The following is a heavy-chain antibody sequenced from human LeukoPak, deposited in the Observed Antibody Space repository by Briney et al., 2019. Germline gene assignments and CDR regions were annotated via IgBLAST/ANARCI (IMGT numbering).Heavy chain of an antibody. D-gene: IGHD2-21*01. CDR1: GGSISSGGYY. V-gene: IGHV4-31*03. Sequence: SETLSLTCTVSGGSISSGGYYWSWIRQHPGKGLEWIGYIYYSGSTYYNPSLKSRVTISVDTSKNQFSLKLSSVTAADTAVYYCARQSRGLLVGIFDYWGQGTLVTVSS. CDR3: ARQSRGLLVGIFDY. CDR2: IYYSGST. J-gene: IGHJ4*02.